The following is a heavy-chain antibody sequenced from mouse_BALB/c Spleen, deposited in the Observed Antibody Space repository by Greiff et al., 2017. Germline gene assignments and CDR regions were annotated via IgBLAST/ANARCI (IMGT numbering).Heavy chain of an antibody. Sequence: QVQLKESGAELAKPGASVKMSCKASGYTFTSYWMHWVKQRPGQGLEWIGYINPSTGYTEYNQKFKDKATLTADKSSSTAYMQLSSLTSEDSAVYYCARSDYRPRGYAMDYWGQGTSVTVSS. CDR1: GYTFTSYW. D-gene: IGHD2-14*01. CDR3: ARSDYRPRGYAMDY. V-gene: IGHV1-7*01. J-gene: IGHJ4*01. CDR2: INPSTGYT.